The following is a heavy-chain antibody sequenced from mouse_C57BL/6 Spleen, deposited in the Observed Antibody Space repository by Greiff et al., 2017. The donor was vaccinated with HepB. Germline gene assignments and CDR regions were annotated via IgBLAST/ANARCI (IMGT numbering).Heavy chain of an antibody. CDR1: GYTFTSYW. J-gene: IGHJ4*01. CDR3: ARRVTTVVPYAIDD. V-gene: IGHV1-69*01. CDR2: IDPSDSYT. Sequence: VKLQQPGAELVMPGASVKLSCKASGYTFTSYWMHWVKQRPGQGLEWIGEIDPSDSYTNCSSKFKGKSTLTVDKSSSTAYMQLSSLTSEDSAVYYCARRVTTVVPYAIDDWGQGPSDTVSS. D-gene: IGHD1-1*01.